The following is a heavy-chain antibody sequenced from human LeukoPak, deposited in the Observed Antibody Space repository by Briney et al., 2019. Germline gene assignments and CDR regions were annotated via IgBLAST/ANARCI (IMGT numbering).Heavy chain of an antibody. Sequence: ASVKVSCKASGGTFISYAISWVRQAPGQGLEWMGGIIPIFGTANYAQKFQGRVTITADESTSTAYTELSSLRSEDTAVYYCARARYYDSSGYSTDYWGQGTLVTVSS. CDR2: IIPIFGTA. CDR3: ARARYYDSSGYSTDY. V-gene: IGHV1-69*13. J-gene: IGHJ4*02. CDR1: GGTFISYA. D-gene: IGHD3-22*01.